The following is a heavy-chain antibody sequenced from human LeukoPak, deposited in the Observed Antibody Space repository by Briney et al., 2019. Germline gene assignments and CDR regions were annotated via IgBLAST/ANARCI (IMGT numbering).Heavy chain of an antibody. D-gene: IGHD6-19*01. CDR2: IRSKANNYAT. Sequence: GGSLRLSCAASGFTFSGSAMHWVRQASGKGLEWVGRIRSKANNYATAYAASLKGRFTISRDDSKNTAYLQMNSLKTEDTAVYYCTTVAGDYYYYGMDVWGQGTTVTVSS. CDR1: GFTFSGSA. V-gene: IGHV3-73*01. CDR3: TTVAGDYYYYGMDV. J-gene: IGHJ6*02.